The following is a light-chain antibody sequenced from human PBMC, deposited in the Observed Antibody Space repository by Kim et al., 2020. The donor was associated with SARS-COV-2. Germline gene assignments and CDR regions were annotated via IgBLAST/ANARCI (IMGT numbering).Light chain of an antibody. CDR2: SNN. Sequence: ELTQPPSASGTPGQRVTISCSGSSSNIGSNNVVWYQQFPGAAPNVLIHSNNQRPSGIPDRFSGPRSGTSASLAISGLQSGDEADYYCAVWDDSLKQGVFGGGAQLTVL. CDR1: SSNIGSNN. V-gene: IGLV1-44*01. J-gene: IGLJ3*02. CDR3: AVWDDSLKQGV.